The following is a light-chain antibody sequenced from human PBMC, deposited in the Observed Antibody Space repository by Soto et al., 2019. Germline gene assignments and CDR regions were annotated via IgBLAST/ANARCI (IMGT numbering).Light chain of an antibody. CDR1: QSVSSSY. CDR3: QQYGSSPLT. J-gene: IGKJ3*01. V-gene: IGKV3-20*01. CDR2: GAS. Sequence: EIVLTQSPGTLSLSPGERATLSCRASQSVSSSYLAWYQQKPGQAPRRLIYGASSRATGIPDRFSGRGSGTDFTLTISRLEPEDFAVYYCQQYGSSPLTFGPGPKVDIK.